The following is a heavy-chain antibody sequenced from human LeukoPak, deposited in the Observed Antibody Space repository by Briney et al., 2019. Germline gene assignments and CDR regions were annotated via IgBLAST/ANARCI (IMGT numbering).Heavy chain of an antibody. CDR3: ARGHSSGRDYYFDT. J-gene: IGHJ4*02. CDR2: ISGYSGST. V-gene: IGHV1-18*01. CDR1: GYTFTSYD. D-gene: IGHD6-19*01. Sequence: GASVKVSCKASGYTFTSYDINWVRQAPGQGLEWMGWISGYSGSTNYAQKLQGRVTMTTDTSTTTAYMELRSLKSDDTAVYYCARGHSSGRDYYFDTWGQGTLVTVSS.